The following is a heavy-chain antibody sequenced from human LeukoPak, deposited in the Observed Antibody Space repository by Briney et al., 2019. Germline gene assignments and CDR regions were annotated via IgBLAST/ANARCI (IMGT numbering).Heavy chain of an antibody. D-gene: IGHD6-13*01. J-gene: IGHJ5*02. V-gene: IGHV3-30*18. CDR3: AKDARISSSSWPDNWFDP. CDR2: ISYDGSNK. CDR1: GFTFSSYG. Sequence: GRSLRLSCAASGFTFSSYGMHWVRQAPGKGLEWVAVISYDGSNKYYADSVKGRFTISRDNSKNTLYLQMNSLRAEDTAVYYCAKDARISSSSWPDNWFDPWGQGTLVTVSS.